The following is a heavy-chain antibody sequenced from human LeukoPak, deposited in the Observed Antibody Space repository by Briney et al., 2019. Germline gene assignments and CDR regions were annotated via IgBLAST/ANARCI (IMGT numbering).Heavy chain of an antibody. Sequence: SEALSLTCTLSGDSITGSDHYWVWIRQSPGKGLGWIGSVSHSGNTYYKSSLNSRVTVSLDTSKNEFSLILTSVTAADTAEYYCARHLYYSASAFWYIDLWGRGTLVIVSP. CDR2: VSHSGNT. CDR1: GDSITGSDHY. CDR3: ARHLYYSASAFWYIDL. V-gene: IGHV4-39*01. D-gene: IGHD3-10*01. J-gene: IGHJ2*01.